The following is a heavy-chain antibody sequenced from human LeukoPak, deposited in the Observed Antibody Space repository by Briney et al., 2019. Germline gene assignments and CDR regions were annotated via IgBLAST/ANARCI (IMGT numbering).Heavy chain of an antibody. CDR3: ARESMVYANTWFDP. J-gene: IGHJ5*02. CDR2: IYYSGST. D-gene: IGHD2-8*01. Sequence: SETLSLTCTVSGGSISSSNYYWGWIRQPPGKGLEWIGYIYYSGSTNYNPSLKSRVTISVDTSKNQFSLNLSSVTAADTAVYYCARESMVYANTWFDPWGQGTLVTVSS. V-gene: IGHV4-61*01. CDR1: GGSISSSNYY.